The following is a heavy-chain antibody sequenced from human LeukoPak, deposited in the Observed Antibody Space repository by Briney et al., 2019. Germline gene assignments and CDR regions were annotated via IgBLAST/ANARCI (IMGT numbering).Heavy chain of an antibody. CDR2: VTSSDGAT. D-gene: IGHD6-19*01. CDR3: AKDLVAVAGNQFDY. Sequence: HSGGSLRLSCAASGFTFSTYAMSWVRRAPGKGLEWVSAVTSSDGATYYADSVKGRFTVSRDNSKNTLYLQMNSLRAEDTAVYYCAKDLVAVAGNQFDYWGQGTLVTVSS. V-gene: IGHV3-23*01. J-gene: IGHJ4*02. CDR1: GFTFSTYA.